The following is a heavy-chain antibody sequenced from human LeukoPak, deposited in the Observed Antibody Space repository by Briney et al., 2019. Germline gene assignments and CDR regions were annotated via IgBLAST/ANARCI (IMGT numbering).Heavy chain of an antibody. J-gene: IGHJ4*02. CDR3: ARDTAVYYCAIGKNYYDDDDCADY. CDR1: GYSFSSYG. D-gene: IGHD3-3*01. V-gene: IGHV1-18*01. CDR2: ISGHNGNT. Sequence: ASVKVSCTASGYSFSSYGMNWVRQAPGQGLEWMGWISGHNGNTNYAQKVQDRVTMTTDTSTNTAYMDMKTQRADDTAVYFCARDTAVYYCAIGKNYYDDDDCADYWGQGTLVTVSS.